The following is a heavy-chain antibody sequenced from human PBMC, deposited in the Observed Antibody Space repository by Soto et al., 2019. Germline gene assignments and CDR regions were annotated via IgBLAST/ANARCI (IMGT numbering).Heavy chain of an antibody. J-gene: IGHJ3*02. CDR3: AREAEAFDI. CDR2: ISYDGRGK. Sequence: QVQLVESGGGVVQPGRSLRLSCTASRFTFSSYAIHWVRQAPGKGLEWVAIISYDGRGKYYTDSVKGRFSISRDNSKSTFYLQMSSLRGEDTAVYYCAREAEAFDIWGQGTMVTVSS. V-gene: IGHV3-30*04. CDR1: RFTFSSYA.